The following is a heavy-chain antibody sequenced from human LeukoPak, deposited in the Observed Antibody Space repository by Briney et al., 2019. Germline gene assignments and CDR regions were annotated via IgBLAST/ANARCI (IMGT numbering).Heavy chain of an antibody. Sequence: GGSLRLSCAASGFTFSSYGMHWVRQAPGKGPEWVAFIRYDGSTKYYADSVKGRFTISRDNSKNTLYLQMSSLRAEDTAVCYCARGAPLAGYYDSSGYYASFNNYFDYWGQGTLVTVSS. CDR1: GFTFSSYG. V-gene: IGHV3-30*02. D-gene: IGHD3-22*01. J-gene: IGHJ4*02. CDR3: ARGAPLAGYYDSSGYYASFNNYFDY. CDR2: IRYDGSTK.